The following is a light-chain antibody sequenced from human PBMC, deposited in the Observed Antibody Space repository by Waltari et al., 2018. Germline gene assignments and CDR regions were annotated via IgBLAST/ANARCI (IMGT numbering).Light chain of an antibody. V-gene: IGLV2-11*01. Sequence: QSALTQPRPVSGSPGQSVTISCTGTSSDVGGYNSVYWYQQHPGKAPKLMIYDVSKRPSGVPDRFSGSKSGNTASLTISGLQAEDEADYYCCSYAGSYTSLFGGGTKLTVL. CDR3: CSYAGSYTSL. J-gene: IGLJ2*01. CDR1: SSDVGGYNS. CDR2: DVS.